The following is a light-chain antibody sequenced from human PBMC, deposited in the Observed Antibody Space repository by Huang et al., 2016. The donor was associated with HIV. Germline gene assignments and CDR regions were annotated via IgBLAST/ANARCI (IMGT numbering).Light chain of an antibody. J-gene: IGKJ4*01. CDR2: YAS. V-gene: IGKV1D-13*01. CDR3: QQFNHYPLT. Sequence: QLTQSPSSLSASVGDRVTITCRASQGISNTLGWYQQKPGKAPKLLIYYASSLQTGAPSRCSGSGSGTDFTLTISSLQPEDCATYYCQQFNHYPLTFGGGTKVEIE. CDR1: QGISNT.